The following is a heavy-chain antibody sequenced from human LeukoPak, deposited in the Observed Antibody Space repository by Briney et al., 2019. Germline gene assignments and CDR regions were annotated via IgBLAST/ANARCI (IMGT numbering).Heavy chain of an antibody. J-gene: IGHJ5*02. Sequence: TPSETLSLTCTVSGGSINSYWSWIRQPAGKGLEWIGRIYPSGSTNYKPSLKSRVTMSVDTSKNQFSLKLSSVTAADTAVYYCARGGYYDSSGYPFDPWGQGTLVTVSS. CDR3: ARGGYYDSSGYPFDP. CDR1: GGSINSY. D-gene: IGHD3-22*01. V-gene: IGHV4-4*07. CDR2: IYPSGST.